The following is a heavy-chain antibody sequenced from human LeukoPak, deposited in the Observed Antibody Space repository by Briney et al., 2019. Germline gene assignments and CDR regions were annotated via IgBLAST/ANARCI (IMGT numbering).Heavy chain of an antibody. Sequence: SETLSLTCTASGGSISSYYWSWIRQPPGKGLEWIGYIYYSGSTNYNPSLKSRVTISVDTSKNQFSLKPSSVTAADTAVYYCAREVTLDAFDIWGQGTMVTVSS. CDR2: IYYSGST. CDR1: GGSISSYY. V-gene: IGHV4-59*01. D-gene: IGHD2-21*02. CDR3: AREVTLDAFDI. J-gene: IGHJ3*02.